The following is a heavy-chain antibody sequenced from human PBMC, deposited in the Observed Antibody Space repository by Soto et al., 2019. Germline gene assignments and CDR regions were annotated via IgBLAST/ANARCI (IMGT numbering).Heavy chain of an antibody. CDR2: IYWDDDK. J-gene: IGHJ3*02. D-gene: IGHD2-15*01. CDR1: GFSLSTSGVG. CDR3: ARYCSGGSCYGSYAFDI. V-gene: IGHV2-5*02. Sequence: SGPTLVNPTRTLTLTCTFSGFSLSTSGVGVGWIRQPPGKALEWLALIYWDDDKRYSPSLKSRPTITKDTSKNQVVLTMTNMDPVDTATYYCARYCSGGSCYGSYAFDIWGQGTMVTVSS.